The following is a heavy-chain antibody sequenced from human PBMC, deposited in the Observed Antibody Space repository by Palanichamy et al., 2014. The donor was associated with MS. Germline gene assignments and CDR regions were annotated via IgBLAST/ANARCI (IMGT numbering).Heavy chain of an antibody. D-gene: IGHD3-3*01. V-gene: IGHV1-3*01. CDR1: GYAFTDYA. CDR2: INAGNGNT. Sequence: QVQLVQSGAEVKKPGASVKVSCKASGYAFTDYAIHWVRQAPRQRLEWMGWINAGNGNTKYSQKFQSRVTITRDTFADTAYMELSSLRSEDTALYYCAREHDSWSGYSFDFWGQGTLVTASS. J-gene: IGHJ4*02. CDR3: AREHDSWSGYSFDF.